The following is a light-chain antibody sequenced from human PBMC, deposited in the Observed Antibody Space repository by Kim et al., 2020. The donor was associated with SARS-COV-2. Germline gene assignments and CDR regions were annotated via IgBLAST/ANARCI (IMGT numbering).Light chain of an antibody. CDR2: SNN. CDR1: SSNIGSNT. V-gene: IGLV1-44*01. Sequence: QSVLTQPPSASGTPGQRVTFSCSGSSSNIGSNTVNWYQQLPRAAPKLLNYSNNQRPSGVPDRFSGSKSGSSASLAISGLQSDNEAVYYCAAWDDSLNGVIFGGGTKLTVL. CDR3: AAWDDSLNGVI. J-gene: IGLJ2*01.